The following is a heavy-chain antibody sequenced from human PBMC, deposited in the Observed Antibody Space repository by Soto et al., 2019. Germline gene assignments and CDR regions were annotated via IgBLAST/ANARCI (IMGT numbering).Heavy chain of an antibody. CDR1: GFSLSTSGVG. V-gene: IGHV2-5*02. CDR2: IYWDDDH. Sequence: QITLKESGPTLVKPTQTLTLTCTVSGFSLSTSGVGVGWIRQPPGKALEWLAVIYWDDDHHYSPSLGTRLTNPKGNSKNQVVLTLTNVDTVDTGTYYCSYVFYFEGGSSWGPGTLVTVSS. CDR3: SYVFYFEGGSS. D-gene: IGHD3-16*01. J-gene: IGHJ5*02.